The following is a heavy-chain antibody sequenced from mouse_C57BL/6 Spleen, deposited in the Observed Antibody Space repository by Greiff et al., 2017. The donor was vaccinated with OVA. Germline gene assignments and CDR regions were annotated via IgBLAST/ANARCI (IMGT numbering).Heavy chain of an antibody. J-gene: IGHJ4*01. CDR1: GYTFTDYW. V-gene: IGHV1-5*01. Sequence: DVQLQESGTVLARPGASVKMSCKTSGYTFTDYWMHWVKQRPGQGLEWIGAIYPGNSDTTYNQNFKGKARLTAVTSARTSYIALSRLTSEHSAVYDCTRSYYSNDGWPMDYWGQGTSVTVSS. D-gene: IGHD2-5*01. CDR2: IYPGNSDT. CDR3: TRSYYSNDGWPMDY.